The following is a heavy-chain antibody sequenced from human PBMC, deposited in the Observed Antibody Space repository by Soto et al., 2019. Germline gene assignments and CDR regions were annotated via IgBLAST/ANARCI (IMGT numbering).Heavy chain of an antibody. Sequence: PGGSLRLSCAASGFTFSSYGMHWVRQAPGKGLEWVAVISYDGSNKYYADSVKGRFTISRDNSKNTLYLQMNSLRAEDTAVYYCAKLPYDSSGYSPMDVWGQGTTVTVSS. D-gene: IGHD3-22*01. CDR1: GFTFSSYG. V-gene: IGHV3-30*18. J-gene: IGHJ6*02. CDR3: AKLPYDSSGYSPMDV. CDR2: ISYDGSNK.